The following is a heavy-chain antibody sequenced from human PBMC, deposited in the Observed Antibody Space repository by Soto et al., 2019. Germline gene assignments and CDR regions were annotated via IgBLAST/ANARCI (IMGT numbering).Heavy chain of an antibody. V-gene: IGHV3-53*02. CDR3: ARDAPDGSGPFDY. Sequence: EVQLVVTGGGLIQPGGSLRLSCAASGFSVSSKYMSWVRQDPGKGLEWVSVIFSSGGTYYADSVKGRFTISRDNSKNTLYLQMNSLRADDTAVYYCARDAPDGSGPFDYWGQGTLVTVSS. J-gene: IGHJ4*02. CDR1: GFSVSSKY. CDR2: IFSSGGT. D-gene: IGHD3-22*01.